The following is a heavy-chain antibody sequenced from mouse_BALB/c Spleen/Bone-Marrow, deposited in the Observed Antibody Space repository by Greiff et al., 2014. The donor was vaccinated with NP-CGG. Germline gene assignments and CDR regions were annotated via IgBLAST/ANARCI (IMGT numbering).Heavy chain of an antibody. CDR2: INPSNGGA. D-gene: IGHD2-2*01. CDR1: GYTFTSYY. CDR3: TTSRGYNWFAY. J-gene: IGHJ3*01. Sequence: QVQLQQSGAELVKPGASVKLSCKASGYTFTSYYMYWVKQRPGQGLEWIGEINPSNGGADFNEKFKIKATLTVDKSSSTAYMQLSSRTSEDSAVYYCTTSRGYNWFAYWGQGTLVTVSA. V-gene: IGHV1S81*02.